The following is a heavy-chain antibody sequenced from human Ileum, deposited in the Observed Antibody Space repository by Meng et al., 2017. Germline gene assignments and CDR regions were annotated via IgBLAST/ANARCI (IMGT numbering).Heavy chain of an antibody. CDR3: ARGPYYDSPYSYSYDAFDI. J-gene: IGHJ3*02. V-gene: IGHV3-30*15. CDR2: ISSDGSNK. CDR1: GFTFSRYN. Sequence: GESLKISCAVSGFTFSRYNMHWVRQAPGKGLEWVAIISSDGSNKFNADSVEGRFTISRDNSKNTLYLQMSSLRAEDTAVYYCARGPYYDSPYSYSYDAFDIWGQATMVTVSS. D-gene: IGHD3-22*01.